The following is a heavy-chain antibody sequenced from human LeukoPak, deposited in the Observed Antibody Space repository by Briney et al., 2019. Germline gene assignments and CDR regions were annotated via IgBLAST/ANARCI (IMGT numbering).Heavy chain of an antibody. J-gene: IGHJ4*02. CDR3: ARGDSYGSPWFNY. D-gene: IGHD5-18*01. Sequence: SETLSLTCTVSGGSMSSYYWSWIRQSPGKGLEWIGYIYYSGSTNYNPSLKSRVTISIDTSKNQFSLKLSSVTAADTAVYYCARGDSYGSPWFNYWGQGTLVTVSS. V-gene: IGHV4-59*01. CDR1: GGSMSSYY. CDR2: IYYSGST.